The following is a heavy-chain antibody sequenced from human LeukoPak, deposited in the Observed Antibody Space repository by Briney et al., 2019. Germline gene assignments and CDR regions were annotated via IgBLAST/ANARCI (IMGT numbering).Heavy chain of an antibody. J-gene: IGHJ5*02. Sequence: SETLSLTCTVSGGSISSSSYYWGWIRQPPGKGLEWIGSIYYSGSTYYNQSLKSRVTISVDTSKNQFSLKLSSVTAADTAVYYCARHLTDIIAAAGTLTDFDPWGQGTLVTVSS. D-gene: IGHD6-13*01. V-gene: IGHV4-39*01. CDR3: ARHLTDIIAAAGTLTDFDP. CDR1: GGSISSSSYY. CDR2: IYYSGST.